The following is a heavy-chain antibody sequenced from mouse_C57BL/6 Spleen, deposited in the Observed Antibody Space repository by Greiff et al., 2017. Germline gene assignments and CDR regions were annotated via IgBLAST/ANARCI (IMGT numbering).Heavy chain of an antibody. CDR1: GFTFTDYY. CDR3: ARGRFDYYGSSYENYFDY. D-gene: IGHD1-1*01. CDR2: IRNKANGYTT. J-gene: IGHJ2*01. V-gene: IGHV7-3*01. Sequence: EVKLMESGGGLVQPGGSLSLSCAASGFTFTDYYMRWVRQPPGKALEWLGFIRNKANGYTTEYSASVKGRFTISRDNSQSILYLQMNALRAEDGPTYYCARGRFDYYGSSYENYFDYWGQGTTLTVSS.